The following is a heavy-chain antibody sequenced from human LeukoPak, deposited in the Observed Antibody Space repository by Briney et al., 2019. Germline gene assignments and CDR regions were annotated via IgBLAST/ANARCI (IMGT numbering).Heavy chain of an antibody. CDR2: ISGSGGST. CDR1: GFAFSSYA. J-gene: IGHJ4*02. V-gene: IGHV3-23*01. CDR3: ATGYCGGSHCRRDY. Sequence: PGGSLRLSCAAPGFAFSSYAMSWVRQATGKGLEWVSTISGSGGSTYYADSVKGRFTISRDNSKDTLYLQLNSLTAEDTAIYYCATGYCGGSHCRRDYWGQGTLVTVSS. D-gene: IGHD2-21*01.